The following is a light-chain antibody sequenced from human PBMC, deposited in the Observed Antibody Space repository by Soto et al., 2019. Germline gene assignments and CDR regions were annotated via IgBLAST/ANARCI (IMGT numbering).Light chain of an antibody. Sequence: ETVLTQSPATLSLSPGERATLSCRASQNINNYLAWYQQKPGQAPKLLIFGASIRATDIPDRFSGSGSGTDFTLTISRLEPEDFAVYYCQQYGSSPGTFGQGTKVEI. V-gene: IGKV3-20*01. J-gene: IGKJ1*01. CDR1: QNINNY. CDR3: QQYGSSPGT. CDR2: GAS.